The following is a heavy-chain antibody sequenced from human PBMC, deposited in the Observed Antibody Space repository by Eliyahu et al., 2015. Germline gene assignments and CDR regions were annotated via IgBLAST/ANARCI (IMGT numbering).Heavy chain of an antibody. CDR1: GFTFDDYA. CDR3: AKDTPGITMDV. V-gene: IGHV3-9*01. CDR2: ISWNSGSI. D-gene: IGHD3-3*01. Sequence: EVQLVESGGGLVQPGRSLRLSCAASGFTFDDYAMHWVRQAPGKGLEWVSGISWNSGSIGYADSVKGRFTISRDNAKNSLYLQMNSLRAEDTALYYCAKDTPGITMDVWGKGTTVTVSS. J-gene: IGHJ6*04.